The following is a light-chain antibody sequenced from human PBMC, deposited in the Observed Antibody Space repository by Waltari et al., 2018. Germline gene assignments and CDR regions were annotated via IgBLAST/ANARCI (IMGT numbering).Light chain of an antibody. CDR2: EAS. J-gene: IGKJ5*01. CDR3: QQYNRWPPIT. V-gene: IGKV3-15*01. Sequence: EVLMTQSPATLSLFPGERVTLSCRASQSVASNLAWYQQKPGQAPRLLIYEASTRATGISARFRGSGSGTEFTLTISSLQSEDSAVYYCQQYNRWPPITFGQGTRLEIK. CDR1: QSVASN.